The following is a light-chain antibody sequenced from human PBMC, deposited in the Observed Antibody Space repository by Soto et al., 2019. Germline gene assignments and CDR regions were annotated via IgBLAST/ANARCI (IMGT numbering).Light chain of an antibody. Sequence: EIVLTQYPCTLSSSPGERSTLSSRASQSVSSYLAWYQQKPGQAPRLLIYDASTRATGIPARFSGSGSGTDFTLTITSLEPEDFAVYYCQQRSNWPPTFGQGTKV. CDR1: QSVSSY. V-gene: IGKV3-11*01. J-gene: IGKJ1*01. CDR2: DAS. CDR3: QQRSNWPPT.